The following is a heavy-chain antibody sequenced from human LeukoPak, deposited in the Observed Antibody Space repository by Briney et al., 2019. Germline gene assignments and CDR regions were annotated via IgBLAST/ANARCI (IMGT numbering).Heavy chain of an antibody. CDR3: TTFIFWSGSCFGCLDH. D-gene: IGHD3-3*01. J-gene: IGHJ4*02. Sequence: GGSLRLSCAASGFTFSDAWMSWVRQAPGKGLGWVGRIKRKTDGATTEYAAPVKGRFSISRDDSKNTLYLQMNSLKTEDTAMYYCTTFIFWSGSCFGCLDHWGQGALVTVSS. V-gene: IGHV3-15*01. CDR1: GFTFSDAW. CDR2: IKRKTDGATT.